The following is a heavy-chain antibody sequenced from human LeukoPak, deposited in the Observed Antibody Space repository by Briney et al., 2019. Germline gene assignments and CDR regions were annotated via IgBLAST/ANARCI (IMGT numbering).Heavy chain of an antibody. D-gene: IGHD5-24*01. CDR3: ARDKDGYNMEYYFDY. CDR2: IRYDGSNK. J-gene: IGHJ4*02. V-gene: IGHV3-33*01. Sequence: GRSLRLSCAASGFTFSNFGFHWVRQAPGKGLEWVALIRYDGSNKYYADSVKGRFTISRDNSQNTLDLQMNNLRAEDTAVYYCARDKDGYNMEYYFDYWGQGTLVTVSS. CDR1: GFTFSNFG.